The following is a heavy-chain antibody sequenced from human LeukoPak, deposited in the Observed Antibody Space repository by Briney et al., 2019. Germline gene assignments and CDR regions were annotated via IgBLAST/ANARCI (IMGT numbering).Heavy chain of an antibody. V-gene: IGHV4-39*07. CDR1: GGSISSTNYY. CDR3: ARGPQLFYDPLGMAPDY. D-gene: IGHD5-24*01. CDR2: IYYSGST. Sequence: PSETLSLTCTVSGGSISSTNYYWGWIRQPPGKGLEWIGTIYYSGSTDYSPSLKSRVTISVDTSKNQFSLKLSSVTAADTAVYYCARGPQLFYDPLGMAPDYWGQGTLFTVSS. J-gene: IGHJ4*02.